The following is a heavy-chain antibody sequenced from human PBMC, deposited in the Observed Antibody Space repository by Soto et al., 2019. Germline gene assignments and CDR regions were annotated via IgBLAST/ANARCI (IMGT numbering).Heavy chain of an antibody. CDR2: IYYSGST. J-gene: IGHJ4*02. D-gene: IGHD2-21*02. CDR1: GDSISNRSYY. CDR3: ARQRTSVVTQAYFDS. V-gene: IGHV4-39*01. Sequence: LSLTCTVTGDSISNRSYYWGWIRQPPGKGLEWIGSIYYSGSTYNNPSLKSRVSMSVDTSKNQFSLKLRSVTAADTALYYCARQRTSVVTQAYFDSWGQGSLVTVSS.